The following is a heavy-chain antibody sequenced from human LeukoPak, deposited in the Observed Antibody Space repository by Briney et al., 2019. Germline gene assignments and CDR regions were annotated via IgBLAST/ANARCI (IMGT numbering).Heavy chain of an antibody. Sequence: SETLSLTCTVSGGSISSYYWSWIRQPAGKGLEWIGRIYTSGSTNYNPSLKSRVTMSVDTSKNQFSLKLSSVTAADTAVYYCARERAEDIVVLGAEVAAGTDFDYWGQGTLVTVSS. CDR3: ARERAEDIVVLGAEVAAGTDFDY. D-gene: IGHD6-13*01. V-gene: IGHV4-4*07. J-gene: IGHJ4*02. CDR2: IYTSGST. CDR1: GGSISSYY.